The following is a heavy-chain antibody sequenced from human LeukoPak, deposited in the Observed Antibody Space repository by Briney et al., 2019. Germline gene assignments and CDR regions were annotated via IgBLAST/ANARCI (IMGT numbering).Heavy chain of an antibody. CDR1: GGSFSGYY. Sequence: SETLSLTCAVYGGSFSGYYWSWIRQPPGKGLEWIGEINHSGSTNYNPPLKSRVTISVDTSKNQFSLKLSSVTAADTAVYYCASRYYYYYMDVWGKGTTVTVSS. V-gene: IGHV4-34*01. J-gene: IGHJ6*03. CDR2: INHSGST. CDR3: ASRYYYYYMDV.